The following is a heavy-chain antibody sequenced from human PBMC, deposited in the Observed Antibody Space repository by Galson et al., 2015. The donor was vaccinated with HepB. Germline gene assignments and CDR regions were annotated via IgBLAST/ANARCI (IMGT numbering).Heavy chain of an antibody. V-gene: IGHV3-30*18. Sequence: SLRLSRAASGPTFRNNGMHWVRQAPGKAPKWVAVISYDGSNQYYAHSVKRRFTISRDNSKNTLYLQMNSLRAADTALYYCAKDPYLYSALAGTMAGFDYWGQGTLVTVSS. J-gene: IGHJ4*02. CDR2: ISYDGSNQ. D-gene: IGHD6-19*01. CDR1: GPTFRNNG. CDR3: AKDPYLYSALAGTMAGFDY.